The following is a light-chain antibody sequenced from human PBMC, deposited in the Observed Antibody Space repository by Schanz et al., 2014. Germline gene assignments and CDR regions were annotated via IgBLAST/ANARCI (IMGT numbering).Light chain of an antibody. CDR1: QSVGRN. CDR2: GAS. Sequence: EIVLTQSPATLSLSPGERVTLFCRASQSVGRNLAWYQQKPGQAPRLLIYGASTRATGIPARFSGSGSGTDFTLTISSLEPEDFAIYYCQQRSDWPITFGQGTRLDIK. CDR3: QQRSDWPIT. J-gene: IGKJ5*01. V-gene: IGKV3-11*01.